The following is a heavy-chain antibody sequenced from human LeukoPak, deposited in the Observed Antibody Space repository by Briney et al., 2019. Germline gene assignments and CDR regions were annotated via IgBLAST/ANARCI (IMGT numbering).Heavy chain of an antibody. CDR3: ARDNDWAFHY. D-gene: IGHD3-9*01. Sequence: GGSLRLSCAASGFTFSNYVMSWVRQAPGKGLEWVSYINHNGEMIFYPDFVKGRFTISRDNAENSLYLQMNSLRDEDTAVYYCARDNDWAFHYWGQGTLVTVSS. CDR2: INHNGEMI. J-gene: IGHJ4*02. V-gene: IGHV3-48*02. CDR1: GFTFSNYV.